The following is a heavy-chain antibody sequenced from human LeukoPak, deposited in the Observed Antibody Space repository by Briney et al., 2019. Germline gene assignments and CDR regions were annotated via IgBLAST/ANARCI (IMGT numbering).Heavy chain of an antibody. CDR2: INHSGST. CDR1: GGSFSGYY. V-gene: IGHV4-34*01. Sequence: SQTLSLTCAVYGGSFSGYYWSWIRQPPGKGLEWIGEINHSGSTNYNPSLKSRVTISVDTSKNQFSLKLSSVTAADTAVYYCARGGIVVVTAIITPFDYWGQGTPVTVSS. D-gene: IGHD2-21*02. CDR3: ARGGIVVVTAIITPFDY. J-gene: IGHJ4*02.